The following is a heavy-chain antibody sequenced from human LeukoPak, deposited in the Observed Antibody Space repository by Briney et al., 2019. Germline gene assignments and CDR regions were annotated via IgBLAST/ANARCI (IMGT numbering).Heavy chain of an antibody. CDR3: ARGSPYCSGGSCYPPFFDY. V-gene: IGHV1-18*01. D-gene: IGHD2-15*01. Sequence: AASVTVSCKASGGTFSSYAISWVRQAPGQGLEWMGWISAYNGNTNYAQKLQGRVTMTTDTSTSTAYMELSSLRSEDTAVYYCARGSPYCSGGSCYPPFFDYWGQGTLVTVSS. J-gene: IGHJ4*02. CDR1: GGTFSSYA. CDR2: ISAYNGNT.